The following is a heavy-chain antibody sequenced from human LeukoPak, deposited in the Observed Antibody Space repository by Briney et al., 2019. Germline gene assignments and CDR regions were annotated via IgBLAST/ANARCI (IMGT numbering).Heavy chain of an antibody. CDR1: GFTFSSYS. J-gene: IGHJ4*02. CDR2: ISSSSSYI. D-gene: IGHD5-18*01. Sequence: GGSLRLSCAASGFTFSSYSMNWVRQAPGKGLEWVSSISSSSSYIYYADSVKGRFTISRDNAKNSLYLQMNSLRAEDTAVYYCARMGVDTAMVPPSPVLGYWDQGTLVTVSS. V-gene: IGHV3-21*01. CDR3: ARMGVDTAMVPPSPVLGY.